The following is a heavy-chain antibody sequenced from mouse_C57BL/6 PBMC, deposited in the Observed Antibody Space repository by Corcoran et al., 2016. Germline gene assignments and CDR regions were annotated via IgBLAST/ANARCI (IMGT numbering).Heavy chain of an antibody. CDR3: AREEDSSGHFAY. V-gene: IGHV1-26*01. Sequence: EVQLQQSGPELVKPGASVKISCKASGYTFTDYYMNWVKQSHGKSLEWIGDINPNNGGTSYNQKFKGKATLTVDKSSSTAYMELRSLTSEDSAVYYCAREEDSSGHFAYWGQGTLVTVSA. J-gene: IGHJ3*01. CDR1: GYTFTDYY. D-gene: IGHD3-2*02. CDR2: INPNNGGT.